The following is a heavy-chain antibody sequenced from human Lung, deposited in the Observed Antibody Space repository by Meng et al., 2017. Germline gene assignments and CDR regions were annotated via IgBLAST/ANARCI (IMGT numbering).Heavy chain of an antibody. CDR3: TRDHSTADVTVWWFDP. J-gene: IGHJ5*02. CDR1: GYTFTRHW. CDR2: INPSDGYT. D-gene: IGHD4-17*01. Sequence: QVQLVQPGAEVKNPGASVKVSCKAAGYTFTRHWMHWVRQAPGQGLEWMGIINPSDGYTMYEQKFQDRITITGDTSTGTVYMELSGLRSEDTAVYYCTRDHSTADVTVWWFDPWGQGTLVTVSS. V-gene: IGHV1-46*01.